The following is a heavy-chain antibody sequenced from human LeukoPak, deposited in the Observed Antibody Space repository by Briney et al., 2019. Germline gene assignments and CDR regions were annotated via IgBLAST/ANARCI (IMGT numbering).Heavy chain of an antibody. CDR1: GGSFSGYY. CDR3: ARELSGSRRWFDP. J-gene: IGHJ5*02. V-gene: IGHV4-34*01. D-gene: IGHD1-26*01. CDR2: IYHSGST. Sequence: PSETLSLTCAVYGGSFSGYYWSWIRQPPGKGLEWIGEIYHSGSTNYNPSLKSRVTISVDKSKNHFSLKLSSVTAADTAVYYCARELSGSRRWFDPWGQGTLVTVSS.